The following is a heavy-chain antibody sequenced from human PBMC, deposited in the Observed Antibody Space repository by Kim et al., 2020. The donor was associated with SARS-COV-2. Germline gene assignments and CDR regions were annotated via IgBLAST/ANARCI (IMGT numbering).Heavy chain of an antibody. D-gene: IGHD5-12*01. CDR2: IFYTGGT. J-gene: IGHJ4*02. CDR1: GGSISTYY. CDR3: GRHYRHGYNYADY. V-gene: IGHV4-59*12. Sequence: SETLSLTCTVSGGSISTYYWSCILRHPGKGLEWIGYIFYTGGTTTHPSLKRRVTISVDTSTNQLSWKLSSVTAADTAADYCGRHYRHGYNYADYWGQVTLVTASS.